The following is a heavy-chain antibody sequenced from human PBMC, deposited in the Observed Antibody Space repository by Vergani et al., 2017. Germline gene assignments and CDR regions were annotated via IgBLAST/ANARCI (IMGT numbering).Heavy chain of an antibody. Sequence: VQLVESGGGVVQPGGSLRLACAASGFTFNEYWMHWARQVPGKGLVWVSGMNGDGDTISYADSVKGRFTISRDNAKNTLFLQMNSLRAEDTAVYYCARARKFRFGVVWENWFDPWWQGTLVTVSS. CDR1: GFTFNEYW. D-gene: IGHD3-3*01. CDR3: ARARKFRFGVVWENWFDP. CDR2: MNGDGDTI. V-gene: IGHV3-74*02. J-gene: IGHJ5*02.